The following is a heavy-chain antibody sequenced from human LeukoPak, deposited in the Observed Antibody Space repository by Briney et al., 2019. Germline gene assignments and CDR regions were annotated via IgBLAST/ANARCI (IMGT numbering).Heavy chain of an antibody. V-gene: IGHV3-23*01. J-gene: IGHJ4*02. Sequence: GGSLRLSCAASGFTFSSYAMSWVRQAPGKGLEWVSAISGSGGSTHYADSVKGRFSISRDNSKNMLYLQINSLRAEDTAVYYCSKDRKQWLILDYWGQGTLVTVSS. CDR3: SKDRKQWLILDY. CDR2: ISGSGGST. CDR1: GFTFSSYA. D-gene: IGHD6-19*01.